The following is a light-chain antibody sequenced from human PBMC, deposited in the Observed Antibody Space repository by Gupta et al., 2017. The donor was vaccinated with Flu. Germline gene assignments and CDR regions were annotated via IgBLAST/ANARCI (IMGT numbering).Light chain of an antibody. CDR2: AAT. CDR1: EGVRES. V-gene: IGKV3-11*01. CDR3: QQRNNWPPVT. Sequence: ETVLTQSPATLSLSPGERATRSCRASEGVRESLAWYQQKPGQAPRLIIYAATKRAPGIPPRFTASGSGTDFTLTISGLGPEDFAVYYCQQRNNWPPVTFGQGTRLEIK. J-gene: IGKJ5*01.